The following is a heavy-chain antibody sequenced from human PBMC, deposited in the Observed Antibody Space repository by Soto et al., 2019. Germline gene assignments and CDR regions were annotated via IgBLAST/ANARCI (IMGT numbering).Heavy chain of an antibody. CDR2: VRGNGDPP. Sequence: GALRLSCSASGFTFSSYAMHWVRQAPGKGLEHVSGVRGNGDPPFYADSVKGRFTISRDNSKNTLYLQMSSLSADDTAVYYCVKSRGGNNFDFFDWGQGALVTVSS. V-gene: IGHV3-64D*06. J-gene: IGHJ4*02. CDR1: GFTFSSYA. CDR3: VKSRGGNNFDFFD. D-gene: IGHD5-12*01.